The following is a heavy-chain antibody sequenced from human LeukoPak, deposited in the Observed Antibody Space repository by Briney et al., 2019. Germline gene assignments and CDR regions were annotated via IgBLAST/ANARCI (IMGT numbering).Heavy chain of an antibody. CDR3: ATSGDCSGGSCPSDY. Sequence: PSETLSLTCAVSGYSISSGYYWGWIRQPPGKGLEWIGSIYHSGSTYYNPSLKSRVTISVDTSKNQFSLKLSSVTAADTAVYYCATSGDCSGGSCPSDYWGQGTLVTVSS. CDR1: GYSISSGYY. J-gene: IGHJ4*02. D-gene: IGHD2-15*01. CDR2: IYHSGST. V-gene: IGHV4-38-2*01.